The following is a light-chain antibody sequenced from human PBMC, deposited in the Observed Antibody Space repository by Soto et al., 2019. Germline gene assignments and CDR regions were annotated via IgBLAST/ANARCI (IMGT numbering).Light chain of an antibody. CDR3: QQADTFPIT. V-gene: IGKV1-5*01. Sequence: DIQMTQSPSTLSASVGDRAPITCRSSQTITNWLAWYQQKPGKAPRLLIYDASSLESWVPSRFSGSGSGTEFTLTISSLQPEDFATYYCQQADTFPITFGQGTRLEIK. CDR2: DAS. J-gene: IGKJ5*01. CDR1: QTITNW.